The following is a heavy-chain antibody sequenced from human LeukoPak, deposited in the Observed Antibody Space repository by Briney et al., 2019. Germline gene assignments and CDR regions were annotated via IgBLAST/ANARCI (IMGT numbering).Heavy chain of an antibody. J-gene: IGHJ3*02. CDR3: ARDPGYCSSTSCPKGYDAFDI. V-gene: IGHV6-1*01. D-gene: IGHD2-2*01. CDR1: GDSVSSNSAA. Sequence: SQTLSLTCAISGDSVSSNSAAWNWSRQSPSRGLEWRGRTYYRSKWYNDYAVSVKSRITINPDTSKNQFSLQLNSVTPEDTAVYYCARDPGYCSSTSCPKGYDAFDIWGQGTMVTVSS. CDR2: TYYRSKWYN.